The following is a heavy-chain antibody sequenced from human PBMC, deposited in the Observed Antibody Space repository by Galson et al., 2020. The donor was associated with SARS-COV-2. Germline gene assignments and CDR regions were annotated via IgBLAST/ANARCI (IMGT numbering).Heavy chain of an antibody. CDR3: ALEENFFLVVTARRMCYFDF. Sequence: SETLSLTCAVYGGSFSGYYWSWIRQPPGKGLEWIGAINSSGSTNYNPSLKSRVTISVDTSKNHFSLKLSSVTAADTAVYYCALEENFFLVVTARRMCYFDFWGRGTLATVSS. CDR1: GGSFSGYY. V-gene: IGHV4-34*01. D-gene: IGHD2-21*02. J-gene: IGHJ4*02. CDR2: INSSGST.